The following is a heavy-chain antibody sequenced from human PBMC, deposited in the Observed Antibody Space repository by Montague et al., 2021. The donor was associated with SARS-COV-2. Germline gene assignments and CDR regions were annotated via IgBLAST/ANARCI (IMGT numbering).Heavy chain of an antibody. Sequence: SETLSLTCTVSGDSISSYDWGWTRQPPGVGLEWIAYFYGSGTFDYNPSLKRRATISADRSNNQLSLRLRSVTAADTAMYYCARETMTADAFDVWGQGIMVTVSS. D-gene: IGHD1-14*01. V-gene: IGHV4-59*01. J-gene: IGHJ3*01. CDR1: GDSISSYD. CDR3: ARETMTADAFDV. CDR2: FYGSGTF.